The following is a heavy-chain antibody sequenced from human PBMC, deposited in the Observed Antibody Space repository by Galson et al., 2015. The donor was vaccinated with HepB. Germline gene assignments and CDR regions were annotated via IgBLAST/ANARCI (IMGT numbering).Heavy chain of an antibody. D-gene: IGHD1-26*01. V-gene: IGHV1-69*13. CDR3: AREWELPYYYYYGMDV. CDR1: GGTFSSYA. CDR2: IIPIFGTA. Sequence: SVKVSCKASGGTFSSYAISWVRQAPGQGLEWMGGIIPIFGTANYAQKFQGRVTITADESTSTAHMELSSLRSEDTAVYYCAREWELPYYYYYGMDVWGQGTTVTVSS. J-gene: IGHJ6*02.